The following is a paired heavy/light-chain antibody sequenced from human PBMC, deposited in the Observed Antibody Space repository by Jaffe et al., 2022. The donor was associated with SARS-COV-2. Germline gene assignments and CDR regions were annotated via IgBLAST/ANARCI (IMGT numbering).Heavy chain of an antibody. V-gene: IGHV3-23*01. CDR2: ISASGSDT. J-gene: IGHJ4*02. D-gene: IGHD6-6*01. CDR1: GFTFSSYT. Sequence: EVQLLESGGGLVQPGGSLRLSCAASGFTFSSYTMSWVRQAPGKGLEWVSTISASGSDTYYADSVKGRFTISRDNSQSTLYLQGNSLGAEDTAVYYCAKGGPVARLTDYWGPGTLVTVSS. CDR3: AKGGPVARLTDY.
Light chain of an antibody. CDR2: KVS. J-gene: IGKJ2*01. CDR3: MQGTHWPYT. V-gene: IGKV2-30*02. CDR1: QSLVHSDGNTY. Sequence: DVVMTQSPLSLPVTLGQPASISCRSSQSLVHSDGNTYLNWFQQRPGQSPRRLIYKVSNRDSGVPDRFSGSGSGTDFTLKISRVEAEDVGVYYCMQGTHWPYTFGQGTKLEIK.